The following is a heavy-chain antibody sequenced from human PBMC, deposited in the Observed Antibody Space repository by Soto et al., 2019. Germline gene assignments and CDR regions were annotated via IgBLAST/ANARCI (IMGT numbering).Heavy chain of an antibody. Sequence: QVQLQESGPGLVKPSQTLSLTCTVSGGSISSGYFYWSWIRQHPGKGLEWIGYVFYSGTTYYNPSLKSRVTISIDTPENQFSLKLSSGTAADTAVYYCARVTRYDPPSARAFDIWGQGTMVTVSS. CDR3: ARVTRYDPPSARAFDI. V-gene: IGHV4-31*03. CDR1: GGSISSGYFY. D-gene: IGHD3-3*01. CDR2: VFYSGTT. J-gene: IGHJ3*02.